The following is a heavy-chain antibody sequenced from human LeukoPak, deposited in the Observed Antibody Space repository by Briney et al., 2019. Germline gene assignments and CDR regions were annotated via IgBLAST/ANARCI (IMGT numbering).Heavy chain of an antibody. D-gene: IGHD1-14*01. CDR2: IYYSETT. V-gene: IGHV4-59*01. J-gene: IGHJ6*03. CDR3: ARFPGGAEYRHYYYMDV. Sequence: SETLSPTCSVSGGSISNYFWSWIRQPPGKGLECIGFIYYSETTNYNPSFKSRVTISVDTSKNQFSLKLNSVTAADTAVYYCARFPGGAEYRHYYYMDVWGKGTAVTVSS. CDR1: GGSISNYF.